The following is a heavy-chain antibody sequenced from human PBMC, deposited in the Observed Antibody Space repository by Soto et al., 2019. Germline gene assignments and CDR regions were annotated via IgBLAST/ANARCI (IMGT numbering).Heavy chain of an antibody. CDR2: IKSKTDGGTT. Sequence: PGGSLRLSCAASGFTFSNAWMNWVRQAPGKGLEWVGRIKSKTDGGTTDYAAPVKGRFTISRDDSKNTLYLQMNSLKPEDTAVYDCTTDSLVGATHFDYWGQGTLVTVSS. D-gene: IGHD1-26*01. J-gene: IGHJ4*02. V-gene: IGHV3-15*07. CDR1: GFTFSNAW. CDR3: TTDSLVGATHFDY.